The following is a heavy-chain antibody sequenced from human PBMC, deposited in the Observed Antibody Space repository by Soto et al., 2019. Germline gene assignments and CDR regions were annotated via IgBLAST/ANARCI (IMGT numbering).Heavy chain of an antibody. D-gene: IGHD3-3*01. CDR1: GFIFTDAW. V-gene: IGHV3-15*07. Sequence: EVQLVESGGGLVQPGGSLRLSCATSGFIFTDAWMNWVRQAPGKGLEWVGRVKTKAQGETKDYAAPVKGRFTISRDDSRNTLHLQMTSLRTEDTALYYCTTGSYEGNWGQGVLVTVSS. CDR2: VKTKAQGETK. CDR3: TTGSYEGN. J-gene: IGHJ1*01.